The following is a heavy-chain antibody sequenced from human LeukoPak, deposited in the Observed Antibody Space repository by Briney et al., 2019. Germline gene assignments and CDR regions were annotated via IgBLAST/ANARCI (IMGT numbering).Heavy chain of an antibody. V-gene: IGHV4-30-2*01. CDR2: IYYSGST. Sequence: SWXXXXPGKXLEWIVYIYYSGSTYYNPSLKSRVTISVDRSKNQFSLKLSSVTAADTAVYYCAREKDYFDYWGQGTLVTVSS. CDR3: AREKDYFDY. J-gene: IGHJ4*02.